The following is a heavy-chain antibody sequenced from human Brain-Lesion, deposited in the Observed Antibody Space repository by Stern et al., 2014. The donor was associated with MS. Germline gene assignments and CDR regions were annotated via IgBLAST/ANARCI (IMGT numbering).Heavy chain of an antibody. D-gene: IGHD6-13*01. CDR1: GGSISSSNW. CDR2: SDHSGST. V-gene: IGHV4-4*02. J-gene: IGHJ4*02. Sequence: QVQLQESGPGLVKPSGTLSLTCAVSGGSISSSNWWSWVRQSPGKGLEWIGESDHSGSTIYNPSLKSRVTVSVDKSTNRFSLNLRFVTAADTAVYFCARFPASRPHVFDSWGQGTLVTVSS. CDR3: ARFPASRPHVFDS.